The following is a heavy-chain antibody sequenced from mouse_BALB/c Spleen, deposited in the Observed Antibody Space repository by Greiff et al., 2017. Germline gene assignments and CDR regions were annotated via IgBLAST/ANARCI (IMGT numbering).Heavy chain of an antibody. CDR2: IRLKSNNYAT. J-gene: IGHJ4*01. V-gene: IGHV6-6*02. D-gene: IGHD1-2*01. CDR3: TRRDGYIFMDY. Sequence: EVMLVESGGGLVQPGGSMKLSCVASGFTFSNYWMNWVRQSPEKGLEWVAEIRLKSNNYATHYAESVKGRFTISRDDSKSSVYLQMNNLRAEDTGIYYCTRRDGYIFMDYWGQGTSVTVSS. CDR1: GFTFSNYW.